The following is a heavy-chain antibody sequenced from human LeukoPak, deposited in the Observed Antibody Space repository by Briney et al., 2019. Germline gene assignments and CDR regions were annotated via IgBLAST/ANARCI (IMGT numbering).Heavy chain of an antibody. D-gene: IGHD2-15*01. Sequence: PGGSLRLSCTVSGFTVSSNSMSWVRQAPGKGLEWVSFIYSDNTHYSDSVKGRFTISRDNSKNTLYLQMNSLRAEDTAVYYCAKVVGYCSGGSCQYYYYMDVWGKGTTVTISS. CDR1: GFTVSSNS. CDR3: AKVVGYCSGGSCQYYYYMDV. V-gene: IGHV3-66*03. J-gene: IGHJ6*03. CDR2: IYSDNT.